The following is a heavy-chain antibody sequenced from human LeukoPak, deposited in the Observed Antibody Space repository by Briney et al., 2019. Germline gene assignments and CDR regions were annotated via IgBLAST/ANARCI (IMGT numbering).Heavy chain of an antibody. CDR2: MNHNSGNT. Sequence: ASVKVSCKASGYTFTSYDINWVRQATGQGLEWMGWMNHNSGNTGYAQKFQDRVTMTRNTSISTAYMELSSLRSEDTAVYYCARVYSFPDSYWNYSPFDYWGQGTLVTVSS. J-gene: IGHJ4*02. D-gene: IGHD1-7*01. CDR3: ARVYSFPDSYWNYSPFDY. CDR1: GYTFTSYD. V-gene: IGHV1-8*01.